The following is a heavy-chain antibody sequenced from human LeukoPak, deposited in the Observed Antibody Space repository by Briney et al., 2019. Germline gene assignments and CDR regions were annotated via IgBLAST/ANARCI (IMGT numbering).Heavy chain of an antibody. D-gene: IGHD1-7*01. J-gene: IGHJ6*02. CDR3: ARQGTSDYGLDV. CDR1: GYSFTSYW. CDR2: IDPSDSYT. Sequence: GESLKISCKGSGYSFTSYWITWLRQMPGKGIEWMGRIDPSDSYTNYSPPFQAHVTISADKSISTAYLQWSSLKASDTAMYYCARQGTSDYGLDVWGQGTTVTVSS. V-gene: IGHV5-10-1*01.